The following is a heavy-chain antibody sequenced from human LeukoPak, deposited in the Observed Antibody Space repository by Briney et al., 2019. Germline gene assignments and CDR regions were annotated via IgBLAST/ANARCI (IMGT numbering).Heavy chain of an antibody. V-gene: IGHV4-59*01. CDR3: ARGADYGDYYFDY. J-gene: IGHJ4*02. CDR1: GGSISSYY. CDR2: IYYSGST. Sequence: SETLSLTCTVSGGSISSYYWSWIRQPPGKGLEWIGYIYYSGSTNYNPSLKSRVTISVDTSKDQFSLKLSSVTAADTAVYYCARGADYGDYYFDYWGQGTLVTVSS. D-gene: IGHD4-17*01.